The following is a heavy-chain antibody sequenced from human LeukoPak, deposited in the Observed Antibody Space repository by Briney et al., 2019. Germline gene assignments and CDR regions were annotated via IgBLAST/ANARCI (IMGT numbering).Heavy chain of an antibody. Sequence: SETLSLTCTVSGGSISSYHWSWIRQPPGKGLEWIGYIYYSGSTNYNPSLKSRVTISVDTSKNQFSLKLSSVTAADTAVYYCARGYDTPAFDYWGQGTLVTVSS. CDR1: GGSISSYH. CDR2: IYYSGST. J-gene: IGHJ4*02. V-gene: IGHV4-59*01. CDR3: ARGYDTPAFDY. D-gene: IGHD3-22*01.